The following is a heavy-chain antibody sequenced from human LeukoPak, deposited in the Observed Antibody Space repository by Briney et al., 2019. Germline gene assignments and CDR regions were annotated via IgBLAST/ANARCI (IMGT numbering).Heavy chain of an antibody. CDR3: ARGVRDYGMDV. V-gene: IGHV4-39*01. CDR2: LYYSGST. CDR1: GDSTRSSSYY. J-gene: IGHJ6*02. Sequence: PSETLSLTCTVSGDSTRSSSYYWGWIRQPQGRGLEWIVSLYYSGSTYDNPSLKSRITISVDTSKNQCSLKLSSVTAADTAVYYCARGVRDYGMDVWGQGTTVTVSS.